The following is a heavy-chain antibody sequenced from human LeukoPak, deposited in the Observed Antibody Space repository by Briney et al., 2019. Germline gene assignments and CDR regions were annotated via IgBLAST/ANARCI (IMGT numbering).Heavy chain of an antibody. CDR1: GGSISSYY. J-gene: IGHJ6*02. D-gene: IGHD2-2*01. CDR2: IYYSGST. V-gene: IGHV4-59*01. Sequence: SETLSLTCTVSGGSISSYYWSWIRQPPGKGLEWIGYIYYSGSTNYNPSLKSRVTISVDTSKNQFSLKLSSVTAADTAVYYCARGRRVVVPAAMRYCYYGMDVWGQGTTVTVSS. CDR3: ARGRRVVVPAAMRYCYYGMDV.